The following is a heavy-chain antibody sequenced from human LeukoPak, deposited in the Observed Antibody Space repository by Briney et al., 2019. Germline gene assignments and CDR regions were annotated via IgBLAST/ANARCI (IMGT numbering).Heavy chain of an antibody. J-gene: IGHJ4*02. CDR1: GYSISSGHY. D-gene: IGHD2-8*01. V-gene: IGHV4-38-2*02. CDR2: IYHSGST. Sequence: SETLSLTCTVSGYSISSGHYWGWIRQPPGKGLEWIGSIYHSGSTHYNPSLKSRVTISVDTSKNQFSLKLSSVTAADTAVYYCARVTYCTNGVCYRYYFDYWGQGTLVTVSS. CDR3: ARVTYCTNGVCYRYYFDY.